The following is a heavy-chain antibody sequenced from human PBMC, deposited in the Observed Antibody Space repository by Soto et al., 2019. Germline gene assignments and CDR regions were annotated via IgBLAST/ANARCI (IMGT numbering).Heavy chain of an antibody. D-gene: IGHD1-1*01. CDR1: GASRRRGIYY. CDR2: VSYFWRS. V-gene: IGHV4-61*01. Sequence: QVQLQESAPGLVEPSQTLSLSCSVSGASRRRGIYYWNWIRQSPGKGLEWVGYVSYFWRSKYKPTLESRVTISLDASKNQFSLELTAVTAADRVVDYCARMNALSEALDVGGQGTLVNVSS. J-gene: IGHJ3*01. CDR3: ARMNALSEALDV.